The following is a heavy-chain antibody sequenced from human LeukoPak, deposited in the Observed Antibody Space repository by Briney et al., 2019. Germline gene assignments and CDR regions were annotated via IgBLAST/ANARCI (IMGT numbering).Heavy chain of an antibody. Sequence: GGSLRLSCAASGFTFSSYGMHWVRQAPGKGLEWVAFIRYDGSNKYYADSVKGRFTISRDNSKNTLYLRMNSLRAEDTAVYYCAKGSRCSSTSCYMFDFDYWGQGTLVTVSS. V-gene: IGHV3-30*02. CDR2: IRYDGSNK. CDR3: AKGSRCSSTSCYMFDFDY. D-gene: IGHD2-2*02. CDR1: GFTFSSYG. J-gene: IGHJ4*02.